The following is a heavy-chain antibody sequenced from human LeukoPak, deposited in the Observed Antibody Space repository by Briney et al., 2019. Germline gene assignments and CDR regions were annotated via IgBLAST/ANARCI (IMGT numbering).Heavy chain of an antibody. V-gene: IGHV3-33*01. CDR1: GFTFSSYG. D-gene: IGHD3-10*01. CDR3: ARDVGYGSGSGVDY. J-gene: IGHJ4*02. CDR2: IWYDGSNK. Sequence: GGSLRLSCAASGFTFSSYGMHWVRQAPGKGLEWVAVIWYDGSNKYYADSVKGRFTISRDNSKNTLYLQMNSLRAEDTAVYYCARDVGYGSGSGVDYWGQGTLVTVSS.